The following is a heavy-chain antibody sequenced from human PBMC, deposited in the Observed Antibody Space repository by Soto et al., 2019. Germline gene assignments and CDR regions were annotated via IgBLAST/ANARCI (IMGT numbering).Heavy chain of an antibody. CDR1: GGSISSTDW. CDR3: AVPGAGDFDY. V-gene: IGHV4-4*02. J-gene: IGHJ4*02. Sequence: QVQLQESGPGLMKPSGTLSLTCAVSGGSISSTDWWTWVRLPTGKGLEWIGEIYHSGTTNYNPSLRSGVTISLDKSKNQLSLSLSSVTAADTAVYYCAVPGAGDFDYWGQGALVTVSS. CDR2: IYHSGTT. D-gene: IGHD6-13*01.